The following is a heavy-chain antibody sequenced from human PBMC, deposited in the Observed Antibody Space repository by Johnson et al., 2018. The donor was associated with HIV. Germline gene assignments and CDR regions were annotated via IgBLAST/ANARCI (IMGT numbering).Heavy chain of an antibody. CDR1: GFTFSDSY. CDR3: ARSVNAARPFDI. J-gene: IGHJ3*02. V-gene: IGHV3-11*04. D-gene: IGHD2-15*01. CDR2: ISSSDSAI. Sequence: QVQLVESGGGLVQPGGSLRLSCGASGFTFSDSYMNWIRQAPGKGLEWVSYISSSDSAIWYADSVKGRFTVSRDNAKNSLYLQMNSLRAEDTAVYYCARSVNAARPFDIWGQGTLVTVSS.